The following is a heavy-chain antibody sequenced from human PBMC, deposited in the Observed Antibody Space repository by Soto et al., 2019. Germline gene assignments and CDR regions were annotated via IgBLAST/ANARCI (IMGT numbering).Heavy chain of an antibody. CDR2: ISSNGRNG. Sequence: GGSLRLSCVASGFPFRSYAMHWVRQAPGKGLEYVSAISSNGRNGYYAKSVKGRFTVSRDESKNTPNLQMGNLKVEDMAVYYCARGYYYDTSGQAHDSWGQGA. J-gene: IGHJ4*02. CDR3: ARGYYYDTSGQAHDS. CDR1: GFPFRSYA. D-gene: IGHD3-22*01. V-gene: IGHV3-64*01.